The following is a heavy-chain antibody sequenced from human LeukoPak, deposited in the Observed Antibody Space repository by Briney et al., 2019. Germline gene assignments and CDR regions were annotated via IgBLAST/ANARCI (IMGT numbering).Heavy chain of an antibody. D-gene: IGHD2-21*01. CDR2: INPNSGGT. CDR1: GYTFTGYS. J-gene: IGHJ3*02. V-gene: IGHV1-2*02. CDR3: ARESYYRDAFDI. Sequence: ASVKVSCKASGYTFTGYSMQWVRQAPGQGLGWMGWINPNSGGTNYAQEFQDRVTMTRDTSISTAYMELSRLRSDDTAVYYCARESYYRDAFDIWGQGTMVTVSS.